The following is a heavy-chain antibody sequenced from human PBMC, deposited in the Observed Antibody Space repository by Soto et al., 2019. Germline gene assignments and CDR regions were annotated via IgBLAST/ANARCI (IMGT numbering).Heavy chain of an antibody. CDR3: AKDLVGQLVNYYGMDV. V-gene: IGHV3-11*01. J-gene: IGHJ6*02. CDR1: GFTFSDYY. Sequence: AGGSLRLSCAASGFTFSDYYMSWIRQAPGKGLEWISYIDSSGDTIYNADSVKGRFSVSRDNAKNSLFLQMNSLRAEDTAVYYCAKDLVGQLVNYYGMDVWGQGTTVTVSS. CDR2: IDSSGDTI. D-gene: IGHD6-6*01.